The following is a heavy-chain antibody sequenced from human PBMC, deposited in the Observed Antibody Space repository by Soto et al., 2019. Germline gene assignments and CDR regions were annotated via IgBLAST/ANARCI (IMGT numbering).Heavy chain of an antibody. V-gene: IGHV3-23*01. CDR1: GFTFSSYA. CDR3: AKKAAAAVYYYYCAMDV. CDR2: ISGSGGST. J-gene: IGHJ6*02. D-gene: IGHD6-13*01. Sequence: EVQLLESGGGLVQPGGSLRLSCAASGFTFSSYAMSWVRQAPGKGLEWVSSISGSGGSTYYADSVKGRFTISRGNFKNPMYLQMNSLGAEDTAVYYCAKKAAAAVYYYYCAMDVWGQGTTVTVSS.